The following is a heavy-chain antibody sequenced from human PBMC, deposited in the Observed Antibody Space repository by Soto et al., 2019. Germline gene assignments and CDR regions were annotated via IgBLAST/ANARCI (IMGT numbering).Heavy chain of an antibody. J-gene: IGHJ4*02. CDR1: GYTFTSYA. Sequence: ASVKVSCKASGYTFTSYAMHWVRQAPGQRLEWMGWINAGNGNTKYSQKFQGRVTITRDTSASTAYMELSSLRSEDTAVYYCARAEDDYGDYVPDYWGQGTLVTVSS. CDR2: INAGNGNT. D-gene: IGHD4-17*01. V-gene: IGHV1-3*01. CDR3: ARAEDDYGDYVPDY.